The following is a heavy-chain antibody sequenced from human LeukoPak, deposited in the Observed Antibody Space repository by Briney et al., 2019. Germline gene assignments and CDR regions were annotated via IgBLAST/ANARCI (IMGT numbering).Heavy chain of an antibody. J-gene: IGHJ4*02. Sequence: SGTLSLTCAVSGGSITTTNWWSWVRQPPGKGLEWIGEVHLSGPTNYNPSLESRVSMSIDKSKNHLSLEVTSVTAADTAIHYCTRESGAFSPFGFWGQGTLLTVPS. D-gene: IGHD1-26*01. CDR2: VHLSGPT. CDR1: GGSITTTNW. V-gene: IGHV4-4*02. CDR3: TRESGAFSPFGF.